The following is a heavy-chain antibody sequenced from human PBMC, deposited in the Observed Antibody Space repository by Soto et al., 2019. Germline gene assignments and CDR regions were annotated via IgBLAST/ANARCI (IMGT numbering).Heavy chain of an antibody. Sequence: SVKVSCKASGGTFSSYAISWVRQAPGQGLEWMGGIIPIFGTANYAQKFQGRVTITADESTSTAYMELSSLRAEDTAVYYCARRGSSSGGRVYWGQGTMVTVSS. CDR3: ARRGSSSGGRVY. CDR1: GGTFSSYA. CDR2: IIPIFGTA. J-gene: IGHJ4*03. V-gene: IGHV1-69*13. D-gene: IGHD6-6*01.